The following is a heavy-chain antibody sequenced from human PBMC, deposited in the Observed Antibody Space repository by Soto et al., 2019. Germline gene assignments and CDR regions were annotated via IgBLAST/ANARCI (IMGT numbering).Heavy chain of an antibody. CDR3: AKDLRTTISDYGMDV. J-gene: IGHJ6*02. D-gene: IGHD2-21*01. Sequence: QVQLVESGGGLVQPGGSLRLTCVASGFTFGSHGMHWVRQAPGKGLEWVAVISYDETNEYYVDSVQGRFTISRDNSKSTLYLQMNRLRPEDTAVYKCAKDLRTTISDYGMDVWGQVTTVTASS. V-gene: IGHV3-30*18. CDR2: ISYDETNE. CDR1: GFTFGSHG.